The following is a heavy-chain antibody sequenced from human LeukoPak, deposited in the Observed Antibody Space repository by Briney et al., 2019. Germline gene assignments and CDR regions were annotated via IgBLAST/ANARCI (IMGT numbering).Heavy chain of an antibody. D-gene: IGHD5-18*01. CDR2: ISSSGSTI. CDR3: ARVGPHVIQLWWNFDY. CDR1: GFIFGSYD. V-gene: IGHV3-48*03. Sequence: GGSLRLSCAASGFIFGSYDINWVRQAPGKGLEWVSYISSSGSTIYYADSVKGRFTISRDNAKNSLYLQMNSLRAEDTAVYYCARVGPHVIQLWWNFDYWGQGTLVTVSS. J-gene: IGHJ4*02.